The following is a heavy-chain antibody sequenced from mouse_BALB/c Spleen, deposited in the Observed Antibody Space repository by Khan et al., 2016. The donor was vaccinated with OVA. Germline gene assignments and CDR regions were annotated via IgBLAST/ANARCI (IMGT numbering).Heavy chain of an antibody. Sequence: QMQLEESGAELVRPGASVKLSCKASGYTFTSYWMNWVRQRPGQGLDWIGKINPSDSETHYNQMFKDKATLTVDKSSGTAYMQLSSLTSEEAAVYYCARREKYGYDPSWFAYWGQGTLVTVSA. V-gene: IGHV1-61*01. D-gene: IGHD2-2*01. CDR1: GYTFTSYW. CDR3: ARREKYGYDPSWFAY. CDR2: INPSDSET. J-gene: IGHJ3*01.